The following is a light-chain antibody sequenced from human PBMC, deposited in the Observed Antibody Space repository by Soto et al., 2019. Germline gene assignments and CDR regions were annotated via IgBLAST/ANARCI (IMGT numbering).Light chain of an antibody. Sequence: EVVMTQSPATLSVSPGERATLSCRASQSISSDLAWYQQKPGQAPRLLIYGASTRASDIPARFSGSGSGTEFTLIISSLQSEDFAVYYCQQYNNWPPWTFGQGTKVEFK. CDR2: GAS. V-gene: IGKV3-15*01. J-gene: IGKJ1*01. CDR1: QSISSD. CDR3: QQYNNWPPWT.